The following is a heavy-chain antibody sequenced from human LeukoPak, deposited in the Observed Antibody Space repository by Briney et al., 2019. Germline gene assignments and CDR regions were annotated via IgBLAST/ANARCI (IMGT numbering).Heavy chain of an antibody. CDR3: AKSIVGATMVGYYYYYGMDV. J-gene: IGHJ6*02. CDR2: IYYSGST. CDR1: GDSISSHY. Sequence: SETLSLTCTVSGDSISSHYWSWIRQPPGKGLEWIGYIYYSGSTNYNPSLKSRVTMSVDTSKNQFSLRLSSVTAADTAVYYCAKSIVGATMVGYYYYYGMDVWGQGTTVTVSS. V-gene: IGHV4-59*11. D-gene: IGHD1-26*01.